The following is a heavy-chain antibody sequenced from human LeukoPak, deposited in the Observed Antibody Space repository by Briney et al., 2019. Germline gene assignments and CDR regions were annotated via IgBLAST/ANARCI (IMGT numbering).Heavy chain of an antibody. D-gene: IGHD3-22*01. J-gene: IGHJ4*02. V-gene: IGHV3-9*01. CDR3: AKELVVISRGLDY. Sequence: GGSLRLSCAASGFTFDDYAMHWVRQAPGKGLEWVSGISWNSGSIGYADSVKGRFTISRDNAKNSPYLQMNSLRAEDTAVYYCAKELVVISRGLDYWGQGTLVTVSS. CDR1: GFTFDDYA. CDR2: ISWNSGSI.